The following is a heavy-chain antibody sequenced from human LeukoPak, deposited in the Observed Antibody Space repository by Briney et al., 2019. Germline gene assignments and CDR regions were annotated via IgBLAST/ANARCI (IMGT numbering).Heavy chain of an antibody. CDR3: ARDRRGYSGYDYRF. Sequence: GGSLRLSCAASGFTFSSYWMHWVRQAPGKGLVRVSRINSDGSSTSYADSVKGRFTISRDNAKNTLYLQMNSLRAEDTAVYYCARDRRGYSGYDYRFWGQGTLVTVSS. CDR2: INSDGSST. J-gene: IGHJ4*02. D-gene: IGHD5-12*01. V-gene: IGHV3-74*01. CDR1: GFTFSSYW.